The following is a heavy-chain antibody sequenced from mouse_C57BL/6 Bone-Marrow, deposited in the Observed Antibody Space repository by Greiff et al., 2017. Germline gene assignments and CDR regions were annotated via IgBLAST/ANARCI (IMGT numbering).Heavy chain of an antibody. D-gene: IGHD1-1*01. J-gene: IGHJ2*01. CDR1: GYTFTSYW. CDR3: ANYYGSSYGDFDY. CDR2: IKPSSGYT. Sequence: VQLQQSGAELAKPGASVKLSCKASGYTFTSYWMHWVKQRPGKGLEWSGYIKPSSGYTKDNQKIKDKGTLTADKSSRTAYMQMSSLTYEGSAVYYCANYYGSSYGDFDYWGQGTTLTVSS. V-gene: IGHV1-7*01.